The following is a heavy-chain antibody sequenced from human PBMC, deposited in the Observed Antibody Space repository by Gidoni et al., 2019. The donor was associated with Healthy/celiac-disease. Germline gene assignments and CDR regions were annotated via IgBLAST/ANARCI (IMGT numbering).Heavy chain of an antibody. CDR1: GFTFSSYG. CDR2: ISYDGSNK. D-gene: IGHD4-17*01. Sequence: QVQLVGYGGGVVQPGRSLRLSCAASGFTFSSYGMHWVRQAPGKGLEWVAVISYDGSNKYYADSVKGRFTISRDNSKNTLYLQMNSLRAEDTAVYYCAKDLGGDYDVLDYWGQGTLVTVSS. J-gene: IGHJ4*02. V-gene: IGHV3-30*18. CDR3: AKDLGGDYDVLDY.